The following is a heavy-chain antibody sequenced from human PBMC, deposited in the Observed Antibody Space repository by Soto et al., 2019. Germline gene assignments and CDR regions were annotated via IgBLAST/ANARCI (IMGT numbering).Heavy chain of an antibody. V-gene: IGHV4-59*08. CDR3: ARRYGSAIDY. CDR2: IYYSGST. D-gene: IGHD1-26*01. J-gene: IGHJ4*02. Sequence: SETLSLTCTVYGRSISSYYWGWIRQPPGKGLEWIGYIYYSGSTNYNPSLKSRVTISVDTSKNQFSLKLSSVTAADTAVYYCARRYGSAIDYWGQGTLVTVS. CDR1: GRSISSYY.